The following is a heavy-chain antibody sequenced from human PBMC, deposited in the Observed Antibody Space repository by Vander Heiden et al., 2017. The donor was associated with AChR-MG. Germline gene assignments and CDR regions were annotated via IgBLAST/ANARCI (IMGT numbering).Heavy chain of an antibody. Sequence: VPLLESGGGLVQPGGSLRLSCAASGFTVRSYAMTGVRQAPGKGLEWVSTISGSGGSTYYADSVKGRLTISRDNFKNTLYLQMNSLRAEDTAIYYCAKLGDYGDFYGMDVWGQGSTVTVSS. CDR2: ISGSGGST. V-gene: IGHV3-23*01. CDR1: GFTVRSYA. D-gene: IGHD4-17*01. CDR3: AKLGDYGDFYGMDV. J-gene: IGHJ6*02.